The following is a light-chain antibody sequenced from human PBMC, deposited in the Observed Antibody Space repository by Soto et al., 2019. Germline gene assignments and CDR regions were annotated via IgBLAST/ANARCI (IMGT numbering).Light chain of an antibody. V-gene: IGLV2-14*01. Sequence: QSALTQPASVSGSPGQSITISGTGTSSDIGGYNYVSWYQQLPGKAPKLMVYDVSNRPSGVSNRFSGSKSGNTASLTISGLQAEDEADYYCSSYTSGSTLYGFGTGTKLTVL. CDR3: SSYTSGSTLYG. CDR1: SSDIGGYNY. CDR2: DVS. J-gene: IGLJ1*01.